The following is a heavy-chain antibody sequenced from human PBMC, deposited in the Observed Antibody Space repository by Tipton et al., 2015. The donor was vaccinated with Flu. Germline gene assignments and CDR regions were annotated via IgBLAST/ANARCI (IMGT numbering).Heavy chain of an antibody. D-gene: IGHD3-10*02. V-gene: IGHV4-39*01. CDR1: SGSIRSTNYF. J-gene: IGHJ4*02. CDR2: IYPSGTT. Sequence: TLSLTCTVSSGSIRSTNYFCAWIRQPPGKRLELIGSIYPSGTTYYNPSLKSRVTISVATSKSQFSLMLRSVTAADTAVYYCARLSYYDVDLKNFYFDYWGQGVLVTVSS. CDR3: ARLSYYDVDLKNFYFDY.